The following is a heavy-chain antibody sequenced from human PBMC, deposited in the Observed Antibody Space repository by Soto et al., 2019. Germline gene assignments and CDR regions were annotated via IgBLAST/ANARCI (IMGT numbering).Heavy chain of an antibody. CDR1: GGSISSSTYY. V-gene: IGHV4-39*07. CDR2: FFIVRNT. CDR3: ARGPPMGY. D-gene: IGHD3-10*01. Sequence: SETLSLTCTVSGGSISSSTYYWGWMRQPPGKGLEWIASFFIVRNTYYNPSLKSRVTISVDTSKNQFSLKLSSVTAADTAVYYCARGPPMGYWGQGTLVTVSS. J-gene: IGHJ4*02.